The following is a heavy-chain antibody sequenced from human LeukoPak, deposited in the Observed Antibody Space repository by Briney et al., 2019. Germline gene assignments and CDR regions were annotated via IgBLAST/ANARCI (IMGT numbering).Heavy chain of an antibody. CDR2: ISSDGSET. Sequence: PGGSLRLSCTASGFTFSKYWMHWVRQAPGKGLVWVSRISSDGSETTYADSVKGRFTISRDNAKNSLYLQMNSLRAEDTALYHCARRYQLRGYNWFDPWGQGTLVTVSS. D-gene: IGHD2-2*01. V-gene: IGHV3-74*01. J-gene: IGHJ5*02. CDR1: GFTFSKYW. CDR3: ARRYQLRGYNWFDP.